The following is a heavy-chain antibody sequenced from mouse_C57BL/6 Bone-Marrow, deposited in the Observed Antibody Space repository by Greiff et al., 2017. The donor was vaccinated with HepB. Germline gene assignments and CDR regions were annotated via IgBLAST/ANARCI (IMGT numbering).Heavy chain of an antibody. CDR2: INPDSSTI. Sequence: EVQLQESGGGLVQPGGSLKLSCAASGIDFSRYWMSWVRQAPGKGLEWIGEINPDSSTINYAPSLKDKFIISRDNAKNTLYLQMSKVRSEDTALYYCAREEIYYYGSSPAWFAYWGQGTLVTVSA. CDR3: AREEIYYYGSSPAWFAY. CDR1: GIDFSRYW. V-gene: IGHV4-1*01. D-gene: IGHD1-1*01. J-gene: IGHJ3*01.